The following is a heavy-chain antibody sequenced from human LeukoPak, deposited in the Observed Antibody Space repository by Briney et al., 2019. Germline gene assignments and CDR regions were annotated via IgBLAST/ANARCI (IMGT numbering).Heavy chain of an antibody. CDR3: ARDPGIAAAGYHDAFDI. Sequence: SETLSLTCTVSGYSISSGYYWGWIRQPPGKGLEWIGNIYPTGSTYYNPSLKSRVTISVDTSKNQFSLKLSSVTAADTAVYYCARDPGIAAAGYHDAFDIWGQGTMVTLSS. D-gene: IGHD6-13*01. J-gene: IGHJ3*02. CDR1: GYSISSGYY. V-gene: IGHV4-38-2*02. CDR2: IYPTGST.